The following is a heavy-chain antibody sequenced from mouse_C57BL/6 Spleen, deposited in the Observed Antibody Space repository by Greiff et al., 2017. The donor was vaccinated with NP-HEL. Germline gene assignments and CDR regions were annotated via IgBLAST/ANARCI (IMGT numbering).Heavy chain of an antibody. CDR2: IDPENGDT. Sequence: VQLQQSGAELVRPGASVKLSCTASGFNIKDDYMHWVKQRPEQGLEWIGWIDPENGDTEYASKFQGKATITADTSSNTAYLQLSSLTSEDTAVYYCTTYYYGSSYEDYYAMDYWGQGTSVTVAS. V-gene: IGHV14-4*01. J-gene: IGHJ4*01. CDR1: GFNIKDDY. CDR3: TTYYYGSSYEDYYAMDY. D-gene: IGHD1-1*01.